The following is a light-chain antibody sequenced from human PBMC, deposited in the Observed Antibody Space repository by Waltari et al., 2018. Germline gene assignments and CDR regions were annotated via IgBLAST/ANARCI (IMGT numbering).Light chain of an antibody. CDR1: QSLVHSNGHTY. J-gene: IGKJ1*01. Sequence: IVMTQTPLSSPVTLGQPASISCRSSQSLVHSNGHTYLNLLHQRPGQPPRLLIYEISKRFSVVPDRFSGSGAGTDFTLQISSVEVEDVGVYYCMQATQPPRTFGQGTKVEIK. CDR3: MQATQPPRT. CDR2: EIS. V-gene: IGKV2-24*01.